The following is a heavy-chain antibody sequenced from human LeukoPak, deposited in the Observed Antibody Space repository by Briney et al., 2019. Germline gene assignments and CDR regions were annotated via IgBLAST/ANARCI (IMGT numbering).Heavy chain of an antibody. D-gene: IGHD3-22*01. Sequence: GGSLRLSCAASGFTFSSYSMNWVRQAPGKGLEWVSSISSSSSYIYYADSVKGRFTISRDNAKNSLYLQMNCLRAEDTAVYYCARDYYDSSGYYYGLFDYWGQGTLVTVSS. CDR1: GFTFSSYS. CDR3: ARDYYDSSGYYYGLFDY. V-gene: IGHV3-21*01. CDR2: ISSSSSYI. J-gene: IGHJ4*02.